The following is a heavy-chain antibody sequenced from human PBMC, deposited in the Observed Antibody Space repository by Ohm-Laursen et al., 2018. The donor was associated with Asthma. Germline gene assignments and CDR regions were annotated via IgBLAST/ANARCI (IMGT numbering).Heavy chain of an antibody. CDR1: GGSISSGHYY. CDR3: ARDGRLRGSFDY. V-gene: IGHV4-31*03. J-gene: IGHJ4*02. Sequence: SQTLSLTCTVSGGSISSGHYYWTWIRQHPGKGLEWIGNIHYSGSTIYNPSLESRLTISVDTSKNQFSPNLSSVTAADTALYYCARDGRLRGSFDYWGQGTLVTVSS. CDR2: IHYSGST. D-gene: IGHD3-10*01.